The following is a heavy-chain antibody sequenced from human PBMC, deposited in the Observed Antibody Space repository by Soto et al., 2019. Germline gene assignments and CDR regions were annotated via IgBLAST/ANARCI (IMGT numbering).Heavy chain of an antibody. V-gene: IGHV3-33*01. CDR3: ARDYYRSSLNYYYGMDV. CDR1: VFRFIRYC. Sequence: GGPLGLSLAATVFRFIRYCMPWVRQDSGKGLEWVAVIWYDGSNKYYADSVKGRFTISRDNSKNTLYLQMNSLRAEDTAVYYCARDYYRSSLNYYYGMDVWGQGSTV. J-gene: IGHJ6*02. CDR2: IWYDGSNK. D-gene: IGHD6-6*01.